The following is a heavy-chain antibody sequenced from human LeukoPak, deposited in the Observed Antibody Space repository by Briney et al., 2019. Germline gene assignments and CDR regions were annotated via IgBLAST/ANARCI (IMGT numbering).Heavy chain of an antibody. D-gene: IGHD3-22*01. CDR1: GFTFSTYG. CDR3: AKHTTAYYYDRSGYYGQFDY. CDR2: ISYDGSNK. V-gene: IGHV3-30*18. Sequence: GRSLRLSCAASGFTFSTYGMHWVRQAPGKGLEWVAVISYDGSNKYYADSVKGRFTISRDNSKNTLYLQMNSLRAEDTAVYYCAKHTTAYYYDRSGYYGQFDYWGQGTLVTVSS. J-gene: IGHJ4*02.